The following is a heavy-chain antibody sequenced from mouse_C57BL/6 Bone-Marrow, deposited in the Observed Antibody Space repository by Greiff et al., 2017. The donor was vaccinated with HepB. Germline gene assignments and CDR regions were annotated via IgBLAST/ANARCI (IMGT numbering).Heavy chain of an antibody. Sequence: QVQLQQSGAELAKPGASVKLSCKASGYTFTSYWMHWVKQRPGQGLEWIGYINPSSGYTKYNQKFKDKATLTADKSSSTAYMQLSSLTYEDSAVYYCASGDSSGLYAMDYWGQGTSVTVSS. CDR3: ASGDSSGLYAMDY. J-gene: IGHJ4*01. CDR2: INPSSGYT. D-gene: IGHD3-2*02. CDR1: GYTFTSYW. V-gene: IGHV1-7*01.